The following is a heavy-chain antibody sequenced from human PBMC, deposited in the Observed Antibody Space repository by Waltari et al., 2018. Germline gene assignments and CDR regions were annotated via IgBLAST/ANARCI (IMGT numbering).Heavy chain of an antibody. J-gene: IGHJ4*02. CDR1: GGTFSSYA. Sequence: QVQLVQSGAEVKKPGSSVKVSCKASGGTFSSYAISWVRPATGQGLEWMGGIIPIFGTANYAQKFQGRVTITADESTSTAYMELSSLRSEDTAVYYCARVTTDDFWSGRTPGGLDYWGQGTLVTVSS. CDR2: IIPIFGTA. V-gene: IGHV1-69*01. D-gene: IGHD3-3*01. CDR3: ARVTTDDFWSGRTPGGLDY.